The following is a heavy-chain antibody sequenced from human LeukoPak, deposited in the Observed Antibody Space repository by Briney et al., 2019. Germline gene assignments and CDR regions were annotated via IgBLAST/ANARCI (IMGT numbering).Heavy chain of an antibody. D-gene: IGHD3-10*01. V-gene: IGHV1-2*02. J-gene: IGHJ3*01. CDR3: ARMALLWIGEN. CDR1: GYTFTGYY. CDR2: INPNSGGT. Sequence: GALVRVSCKASGYTFTGYYMHWVRQAPGQGLEWMGWINPNSGGTNYAQKFQGRVTMTRDTSISTAYMELSRLRSDDTAVYYCARMALLWIGENWGQGTMVTVFS.